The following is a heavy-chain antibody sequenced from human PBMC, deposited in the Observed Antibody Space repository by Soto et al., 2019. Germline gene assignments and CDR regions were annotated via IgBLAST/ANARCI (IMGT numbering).Heavy chain of an antibody. CDR2: ISYDGSNE. J-gene: IGHJ4*02. CDR1: GFTFRFYP. CDR3: TSGWELREDSDY. V-gene: IGHV3-30-3*01. Sequence: QVQLVESGGGVVQPGRSLRLSCAASGFTFRFYPMHWVRQAPGKGLEWVAAISYDGSNEYYTDSVKGRFTISRDNSNNTLYLQMNALRAEDTAGYYCTSGWELREDSDYWGQGTLVTVSS. D-gene: IGHD1-26*01.